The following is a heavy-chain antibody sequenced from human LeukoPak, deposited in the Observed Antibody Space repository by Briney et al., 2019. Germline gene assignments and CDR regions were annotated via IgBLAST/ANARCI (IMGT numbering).Heavy chain of an antibody. Sequence: GGSLRLSCAASGFPFSSYSMTWVRQAPGKGLEWVANIKPDGTTKFYVDSVKGRSTISRDNALNSLYLQMNSLRAEDTAIYYCARSIPYGTTWYGRSDYWGQGTLVTVSS. CDR3: ARSIPYGTTWYGRSDY. CDR1: GFPFSSYS. CDR2: IKPDGTTK. J-gene: IGHJ4*02. V-gene: IGHV3-7*03. D-gene: IGHD6-13*01.